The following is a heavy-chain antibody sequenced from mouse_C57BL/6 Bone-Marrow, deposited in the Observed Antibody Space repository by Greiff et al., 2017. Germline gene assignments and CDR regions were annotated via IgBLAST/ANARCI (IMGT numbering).Heavy chain of an antibody. V-gene: IGHV1-69*01. CDR2: IDPSDSYT. CDR1: GYTFTSYW. CDR3: ARNYDGSMDY. D-gene: IGHD2-3*01. Sequence: VQLQQPGAELVMPGASVKLSCKASGYTFTSYWMHWVKQRPGQGLEWIGEIDPSDSYTNYNQKFKGKSTLTVDKSSSTAYMQLSSLTSEDSAVYYFARNYDGSMDYWGQGTSVTVSS. J-gene: IGHJ4*01.